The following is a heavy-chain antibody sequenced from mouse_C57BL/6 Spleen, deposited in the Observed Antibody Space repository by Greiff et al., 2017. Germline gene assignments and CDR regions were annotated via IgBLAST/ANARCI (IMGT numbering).Heavy chain of an antibody. Sequence: VQLQQSGPELVKPGASVKISCKASGYAFSSSWMNWVRQRPGKGLEWIGRIYPGDGDTNYNGKFKGKATLTADKSSSTAYMQLSSLTSEDSAVYFCASNYGMDYWGQGTSVTVSP. CDR1: GYAFSSSW. D-gene: IGHD1-1*01. CDR3: ASNYGMDY. CDR2: IYPGDGDT. J-gene: IGHJ4*01. V-gene: IGHV1-82*01.